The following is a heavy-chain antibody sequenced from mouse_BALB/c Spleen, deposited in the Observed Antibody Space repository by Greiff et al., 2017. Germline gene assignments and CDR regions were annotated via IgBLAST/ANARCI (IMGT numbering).Heavy chain of an antibody. CDR3: ASTMITTWFAY. CDR2: INPSTGYT. D-gene: IGHD2-4*01. V-gene: IGHV1-7*01. Sequence: VKLQESGAELAKPGASVKMSCKASGYTFTSYWMHWVKQRPGQGLEWIGYINPSTGYTEYNQKFKDKATLTADKSSSTAYMQLSSLTSEDSAVYYCASTMITTWFAYWGQGTLVTVSA. CDR1: GYTFTSYW. J-gene: IGHJ3*01.